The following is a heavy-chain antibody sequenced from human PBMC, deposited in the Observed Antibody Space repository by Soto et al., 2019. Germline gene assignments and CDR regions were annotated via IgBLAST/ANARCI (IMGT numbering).Heavy chain of an antibody. D-gene: IGHD2-15*01. Sequence: SETLSLTCSVSGGSISSADYYWSWIRQPPGKGLEWIGYIHYSGSTYYNPSLKSRVTISVDTSKNHFSLKLTSVTAADSAVYYCARAGFPYCSGGTCYSATEYFQHWGQGTLVTVS. V-gene: IGHV4-30-4*01. CDR2: IHYSGST. CDR3: ARAGFPYCSGGTCYSATEYFQH. J-gene: IGHJ1*01. CDR1: GGSISSADYY.